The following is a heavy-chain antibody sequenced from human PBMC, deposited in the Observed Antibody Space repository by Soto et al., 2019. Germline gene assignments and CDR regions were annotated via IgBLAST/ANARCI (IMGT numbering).Heavy chain of an antibody. CDR3: ARDLNPIVGVPAAIRPYYYYGMDV. V-gene: IGHV3-30-3*01. J-gene: IGHJ6*02. CDR2: ISYDGSNK. CDR1: GFTFSSYA. Sequence: GGSLRLSCAASGFTFSSYAMHWVRQAPGKGLEWVAVISYDGSNKYYADSVKGRFTISRDNSKNTLYLQMNSLRAEDTAVYYCARDLNPIVGVPAAIRPYYYYGMDVWGQGTTVTVSS. D-gene: IGHD2-2*01.